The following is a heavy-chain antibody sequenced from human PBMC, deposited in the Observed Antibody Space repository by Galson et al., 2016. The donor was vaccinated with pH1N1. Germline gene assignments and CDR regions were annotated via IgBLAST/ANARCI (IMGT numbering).Heavy chain of an antibody. CDR3: ARQEFSDY. CDR1: GSNFDRYW. CDR2: IYPGDSDT. V-gene: IGHV5-51*01. Sequence: QSGAEVTKPGESLKISCKGSGSNFDRYWIGWVRQMPGKGLEWMGIIYPGDSDTRYSPSFQGQASISADKSTSTAYLQWSSLKASDTAMYYCARQEFSDYWGQGTLVIVSS. J-gene: IGHJ4*02. D-gene: IGHD2/OR15-2a*01.